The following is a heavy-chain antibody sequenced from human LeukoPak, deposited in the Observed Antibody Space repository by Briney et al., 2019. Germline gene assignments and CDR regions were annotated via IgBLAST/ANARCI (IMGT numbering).Heavy chain of an antibody. Sequence: PSETLSLTCTVSGGSISSSSYYWGWIRQPPGKGREWIGSIYYSGSAYFNPSLKGRVTISVDTSKNQFSLRVTSVTAADTAVYYCVRRTAVTESVNYWGQGTLVTVSS. V-gene: IGHV4-39*01. CDR2: IYYSGSA. D-gene: IGHD4-17*01. CDR1: GGSISSSSYY. CDR3: VRRTAVTESVNY. J-gene: IGHJ4*02.